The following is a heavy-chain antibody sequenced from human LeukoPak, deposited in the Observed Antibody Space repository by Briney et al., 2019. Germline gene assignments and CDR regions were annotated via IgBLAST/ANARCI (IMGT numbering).Heavy chain of an antibody. J-gene: IGHJ4*02. V-gene: IGHV1-69*05. CDR1: GYTFTSYG. Sequence: SVKVSCKASGYTFTSYGISWVRQAPGQGLEWMGRIIPIFGTANYAQKFQGRVTITTDESTSTAYMELSSLRSEDTAVYYCALLCGGGSCYSAYWGQGTLITVSS. CDR3: ALLCGGGSCYSAY. D-gene: IGHD2-15*01. CDR2: IIPIFGTA.